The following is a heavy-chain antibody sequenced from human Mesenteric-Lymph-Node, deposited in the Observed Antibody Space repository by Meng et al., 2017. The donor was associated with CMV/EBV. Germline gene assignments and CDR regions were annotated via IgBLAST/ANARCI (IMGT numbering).Heavy chain of an antibody. CDR1: GFSVSGNY. J-gene: IGHJ4*02. D-gene: IGHD5-24*01. V-gene: IGHV3-53*01. CDR2: IYSGGYT. CDR3: ARAKADGYPLRD. Sequence: GESLKISCAASGFSVSGNYMTWVRQAPGKGLEWVSVIYSGGYTYYADTVKGRFTISRDNSLYLQMNNLRAEDTAMYYCARAKADGYPLRDWGQGTLVTVSS.